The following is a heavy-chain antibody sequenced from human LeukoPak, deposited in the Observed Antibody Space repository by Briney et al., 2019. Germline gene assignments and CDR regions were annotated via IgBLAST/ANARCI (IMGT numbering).Heavy chain of an antibody. J-gene: IGHJ2*01. V-gene: IGHV4-39*01. D-gene: IGHD1-26*01. CDR2: IYYSGST. Sequence: SETLSLTCTVSGGSISSSSYYWGWIRQPPGNGLEWIGNIYYSGSTYYNPSLKSRVTISVDTSKNQFSLKLSSVTAADTAVYYCARQSGSYILHWYFDLWGRGTLVTVSS. CDR3: ARQSGSYILHWYFDL. CDR1: GGSISSSSYY.